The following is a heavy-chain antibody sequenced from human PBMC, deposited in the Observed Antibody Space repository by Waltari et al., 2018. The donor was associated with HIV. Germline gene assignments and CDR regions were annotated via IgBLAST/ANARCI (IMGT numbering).Heavy chain of an antibody. CDR2: IYTSGST. CDR3: ARGNEDSGSYLLFDY. J-gene: IGHJ4*02. Sequence: QVQLQESGPGLVQPSETLSLTCTVSGGSISSYSWSWARQPAGKGLDWIGRIYTSGSTNYNPSLKSRVTMSVDTSKNQFSLKLSSVTAADTAVYYCARGNEDSGSYLLFDYWGQGTLVTVSS. D-gene: IGHD1-26*01. CDR1: GGSISSYS. V-gene: IGHV4-4*07.